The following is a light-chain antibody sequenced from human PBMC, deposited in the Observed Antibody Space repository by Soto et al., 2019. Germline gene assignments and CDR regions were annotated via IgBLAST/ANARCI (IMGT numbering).Light chain of an antibody. J-gene: IGKJ2*01. CDR1: QSVSSGF. V-gene: IGKV3-20*01. CDR3: QQYGSSPPYT. CDR2: AAS. Sequence: EIVLMQSPGTLSLSPGERATLSCRASQSVSSGFLAWYQQKPGQAPRLLIYAASSRATDIPDRFSGSGSGTDFTLTISRLEPEDFAVYYCQQYGSSPPYTFGQGTKLEIK.